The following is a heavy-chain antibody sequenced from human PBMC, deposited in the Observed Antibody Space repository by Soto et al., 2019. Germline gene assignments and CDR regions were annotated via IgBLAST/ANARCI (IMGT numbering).Heavy chain of an antibody. J-gene: IGHJ4*02. D-gene: IGHD2-15*01. CDR1: GFTFSTYG. CDR3: AKEGALYCIAVSCGFDY. Sequence: QVQLVESGGGVVQPGKSLRLSCAASGFTFSTYGMHWVRQVPGKGLEWVAIISYDGSNKYYADSVKGRFTISRDNSKNTLYLQMISLRPEDMAVYNCAKEGALYCIAVSCGFDYWGQGTLVTVYS. CDR2: ISYDGSNK. V-gene: IGHV3-30*18.